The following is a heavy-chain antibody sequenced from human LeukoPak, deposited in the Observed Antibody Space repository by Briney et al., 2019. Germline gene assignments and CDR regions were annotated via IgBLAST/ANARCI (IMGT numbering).Heavy chain of an antibody. Sequence: SETLSLTCTVSGGSISSYYWSWLRQPPGKGLEWIGYIYYSGSTNYNPSLKSRVTISVDTSKNQFSLKLSSVTAADTAVYYCARDYLSSGWFPHFDYWGQGTLVTVSS. CDR2: IYYSGST. CDR3: ARDYLSSGWFPHFDY. J-gene: IGHJ4*02. V-gene: IGHV4-59*01. CDR1: GGSISSYY. D-gene: IGHD6-19*01.